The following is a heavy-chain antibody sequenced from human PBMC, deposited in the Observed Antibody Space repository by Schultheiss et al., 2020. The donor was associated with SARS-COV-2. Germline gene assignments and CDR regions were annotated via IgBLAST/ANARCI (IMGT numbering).Heavy chain of an antibody. CDR3: TRTGLDY. CDR2: ISGSGGST. D-gene: IGHD3-10*01. Sequence: GESLKISCAASGFAVSSSYMTWVRQAPGKGLEWVSAISGSGGSTYYADSVKGRFTISRDNSKNTLYLQMNSLRAEDTAVYYCTRTGLDYWGQGTLVTVSS. V-gene: IGHV3-23*01. J-gene: IGHJ4*02. CDR1: GFAVSSSY.